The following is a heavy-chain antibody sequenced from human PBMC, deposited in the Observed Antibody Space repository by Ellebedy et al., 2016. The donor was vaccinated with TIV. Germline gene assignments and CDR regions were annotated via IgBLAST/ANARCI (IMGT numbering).Heavy chain of an antibody. CDR2: IHHTGKT. J-gene: IGHJ4*02. D-gene: IGHD3-10*01. CDR1: GDSITTYY. CDR3: ARYYCPGGSCSHFDY. Sequence: SETLSLTCTVSGDSITTYYWGWIRQSPGKGLEWIGYIHHTGKTNCSPSLKSRVTISVDTSKNQFSLKLSSVTAADTAVYYCARYYCPGGSCSHFDYWGQGTLVTVSS. V-gene: IGHV4-59*01.